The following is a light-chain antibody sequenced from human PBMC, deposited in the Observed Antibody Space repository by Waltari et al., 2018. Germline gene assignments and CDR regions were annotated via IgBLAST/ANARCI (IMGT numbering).Light chain of an antibody. CDR2: LVS. CDR1: QSLLHSSGNTF. CDR3: MQARQTPWT. Sequence: DIVMTQSPLSLFVTPGEPASISCRSSQSLLHSSGNTFLDWDLQKPGQSPQLLIYLVSNRASGVPDRFSGSGSGTDFTLKISRVEAEDVGVYFCMQARQTPWTFGQGTKVEIK. J-gene: IGKJ1*01. V-gene: IGKV2-28*01.